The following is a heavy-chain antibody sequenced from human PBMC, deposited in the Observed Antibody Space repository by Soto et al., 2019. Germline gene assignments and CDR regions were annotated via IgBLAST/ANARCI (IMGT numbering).Heavy chain of an antibody. Sequence: PGGSLRLCCAASGCTFDDYAMHWVRQAPGKGLEWVSCISWNSGSIGYADSVKGRFTISRDNANNSLYLQMNSLRAEDTAFYYCAKDLKSRSTSCPSHWGQGTLVTVSS. CDR2: ISWNSGSI. D-gene: IGHD2-2*01. CDR1: GCTFDDYA. J-gene: IGHJ4*02. V-gene: IGHV3-9*01. CDR3: AKDLKSRSTSCPSH.